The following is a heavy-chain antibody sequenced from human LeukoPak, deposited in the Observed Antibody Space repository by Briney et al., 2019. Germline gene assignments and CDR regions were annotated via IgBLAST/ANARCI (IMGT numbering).Heavy chain of an antibody. Sequence: PGGSLRLSCAASGFTFSSYAMSWVRQAPGKGLEWVSAISGSGGSTYYADSVKGRFTISRDNSKNTLYLQMNSLRAEDTAVYYCATSRAMTTVVTGAFDIWGQGTMVTVSS. CDR3: ATSRAMTTVVTGAFDI. CDR2: ISGSGGST. CDR1: GFTFSSYA. J-gene: IGHJ3*02. D-gene: IGHD4-23*01. V-gene: IGHV3-23*01.